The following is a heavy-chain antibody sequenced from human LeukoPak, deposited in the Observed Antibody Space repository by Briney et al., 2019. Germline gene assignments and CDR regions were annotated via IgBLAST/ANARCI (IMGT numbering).Heavy chain of an antibody. J-gene: IGHJ5*02. CDR2: MYHSGST. CDR1: GYSISSGHY. CDR3: ARGPRFGELLWHWFDP. Sequence: SETLSLTCTVSGYSISSGHYWGWIRQPPGKGLELIGSMYHSGSTYYNPPLKSRVTISEDTSKNQFSLKLRSVTAADTAVYYCARGPRFGELLWHWFDPWGQGTLVTVSS. D-gene: IGHD3-10*01. V-gene: IGHV4-38-2*02.